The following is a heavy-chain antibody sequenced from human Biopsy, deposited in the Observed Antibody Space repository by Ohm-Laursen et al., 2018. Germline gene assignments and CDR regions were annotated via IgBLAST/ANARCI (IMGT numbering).Heavy chain of an antibody. Sequence: SLRLSCKAAGFGMYAMHWVRQPPGKGLEWLAVIAYDGSNKYYAESVKGRFTISRDRSRDTVHLQMNSLRYEDTALYYCAKDGGQWLGGAFDIWGHGTMVSVSS. CDR3: AKDGGQWLGGAFDI. CDR2: IAYDGSNK. J-gene: IGHJ3*02. CDR1: GFGMYA. V-gene: IGHV3-30*18. D-gene: IGHD6-19*01.